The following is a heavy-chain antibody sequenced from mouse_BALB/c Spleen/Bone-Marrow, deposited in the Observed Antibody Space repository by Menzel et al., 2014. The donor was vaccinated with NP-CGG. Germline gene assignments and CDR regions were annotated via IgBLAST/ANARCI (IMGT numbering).Heavy chain of an antibody. D-gene: IGHD1-1*01. V-gene: IGHV1-14*01. Sequence: VQLQQSGPELVKPGASVKMSCKASGYTFTSYVMHWVKQKPGQGLEWIGYINPYNDGTKYNEKFKGKATLTSDESSSTAYMELSSLTSEDSAVYYCARTYYYGSNLFAYWGQGTLVTVSA. J-gene: IGHJ3*01. CDR2: INPYNDGT. CDR3: ARTYYYGSNLFAY. CDR1: GYTFTSYV.